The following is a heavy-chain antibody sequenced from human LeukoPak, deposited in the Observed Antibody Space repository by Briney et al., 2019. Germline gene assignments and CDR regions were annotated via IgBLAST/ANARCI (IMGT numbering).Heavy chain of an antibody. Sequence: GGSLRLSCPASGFTFSNAWMSWVRQAPGKGLEWVGRIKSKTDGGTTDYAAPVKGRFTISRDDSKNTLYLQMNSLKTEDTAVYYCTTRVRSSGWFDYWGQGTLVTVSS. CDR2: IKSKTDGGTT. D-gene: IGHD6-19*01. J-gene: IGHJ4*02. CDR1: GFTFSNAW. CDR3: TTRVRSSGWFDY. V-gene: IGHV3-15*01.